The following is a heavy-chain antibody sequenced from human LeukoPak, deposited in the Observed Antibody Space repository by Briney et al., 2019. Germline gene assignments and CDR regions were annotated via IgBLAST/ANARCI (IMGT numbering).Heavy chain of an antibody. CDR3: AKDYCSSTSCYYFDY. J-gene: IGHJ4*02. CDR2: ISGSGGST. D-gene: IGHD2-2*01. V-gene: IGHV3-23*01. CDR1: GFTFSSYA. Sequence: GGSLRLSCAASGFTFSSYAMSWVRQAPGKGLEWVSAISGSGGSTYYADSVKGRFTISRDNSKNTLYLQMNSLRAEDTAVYYCAKDYCSSTSCYYFDYWGQGTLVTVSS.